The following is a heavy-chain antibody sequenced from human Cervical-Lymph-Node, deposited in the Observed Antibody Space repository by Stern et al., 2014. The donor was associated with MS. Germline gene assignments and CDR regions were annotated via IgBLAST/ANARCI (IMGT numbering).Heavy chain of an antibody. V-gene: IGHV3-30-3*01. CDR3: ASRGTPFDVTSINEY. CDR2: ISHNGATT. D-gene: IGHD1-1*01. CDR1: GFTFSSFA. Sequence: VQLVESGGGVVQPGRSLRLSCAASGFTFSSFAMHWVRQAPGKGLEWAAVISHNGATTYYADSVKGRFTISRDNSKDTVFLQMNSLRPEDTAVYYCASRGTPFDVTSINEYWGQGTLVTVSS. J-gene: IGHJ4*02.